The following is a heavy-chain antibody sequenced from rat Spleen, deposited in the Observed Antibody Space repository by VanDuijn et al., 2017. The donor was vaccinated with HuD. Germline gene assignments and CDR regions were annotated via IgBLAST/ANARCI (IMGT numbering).Heavy chain of an antibody. J-gene: IGHJ2*01. Sequence: EVQLVDHGGGLVQPGRSLKLSCAPSGFTFSIYGMAWVRQAPTKGLEWVATITNTGGSTYYPDSVKGRFTISRDTAQNTLYLQMNSLRSEDTATYYCTTARDTMGITGAYWGQGVMVTVSS. CDR3: TTARDTMGITGAY. CDR1: GFTFSIYG. D-gene: IGHD1-9*01. V-gene: IGHV5-27*01. CDR2: ITNTGGST.